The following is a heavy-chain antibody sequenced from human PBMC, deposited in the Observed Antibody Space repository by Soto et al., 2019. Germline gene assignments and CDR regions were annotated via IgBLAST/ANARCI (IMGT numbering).Heavy chain of an antibody. CDR2: IIPILGIA. D-gene: IGHD2-15*01. V-gene: IGHV1-69*02. CDR1: GGTFSSYT. J-gene: IGHJ4*02. Sequence: EASVKVSCKASGGTFSSYTISWVRQAPGQGLEWMGRIIPILGIANYAQKFQGRVTITADKSTSTAYMELSSLRSEDTAVYYCARYPQGYCSGGSCHYYFDYWGQGTQVTVSS. CDR3: ARYPQGYCSGGSCHYYFDY.